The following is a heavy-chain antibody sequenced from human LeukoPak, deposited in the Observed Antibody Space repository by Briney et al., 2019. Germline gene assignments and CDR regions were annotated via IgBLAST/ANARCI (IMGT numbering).Heavy chain of an antibody. CDR2: INHSGST. CDR1: GGSFSGYY. Sequence: KPSETLSLTCAVYGGSFSGYYWSWIRQPPGKGLEWIGEINHSGSTNYNPSLKSRVTISVDTSKNQFSLKLSSVTAADTAVYYCARRQYYYDSSGYKLPNNWFDPWGQGTLVTVSS. D-gene: IGHD3-22*01. J-gene: IGHJ5*02. V-gene: IGHV4-34*01. CDR3: ARRQYYYDSSGYKLPNNWFDP.